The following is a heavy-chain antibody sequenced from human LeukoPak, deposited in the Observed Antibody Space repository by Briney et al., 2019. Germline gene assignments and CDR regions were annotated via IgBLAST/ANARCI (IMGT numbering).Heavy chain of an antibody. Sequence: GGSLRLSCAASGFTFSDYGIHWVRQAPGKGLEWVAFISYDGTNKYYADSVKGRFTFSRDNSKNTVFLQMNSLRAEDTAMYYCAKGRSGSGTTSVHFDNWGQGTLVTVSS. CDR3: AKGRSGSGTTSVHFDN. CDR2: ISYDGTNK. V-gene: IGHV3-30*02. CDR1: GFTFSDYG. J-gene: IGHJ4*02. D-gene: IGHD3-10*01.